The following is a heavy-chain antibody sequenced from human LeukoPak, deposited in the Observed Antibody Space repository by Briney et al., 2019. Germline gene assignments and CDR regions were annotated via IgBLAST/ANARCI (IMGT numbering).Heavy chain of an antibody. V-gene: IGHV3-11*01. CDR1: GFTFSDYY. J-gene: IGHJ4*02. D-gene: IGHD3-22*01. CDR2: ISSSGSTI. CDR3: ASLGYYDRGPWRDY. Sequence: PRGSLRLSCAASGFTFSDYYMSWIRQAPGKGLEWVSYISSSGSTIYYADSVKGRFAISRDNAKNSLYLQMNSLRAEDTAVYYCASLGYYDRGPWRDYWGQGTLVTVSS.